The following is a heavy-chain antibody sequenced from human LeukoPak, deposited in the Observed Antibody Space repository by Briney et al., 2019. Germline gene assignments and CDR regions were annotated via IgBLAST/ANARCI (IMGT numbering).Heavy chain of an antibody. CDR3: ARAGYYYDSSGRVPFDY. CDR2: IYYSGST. CDR1: GGSISSYY. D-gene: IGHD3-22*01. V-gene: IGHV4-59*12. J-gene: IGHJ4*02. Sequence: PSETLSLTCTVSGGSISSYYWSWIRQPPGKGLEWIGYIYYSGSTNYNPSLKSRVTVSVDTSKNQFSLKLSSVTAADTAVYYCARAGYYYDSSGRVPFDYWGQGTLVTVSS.